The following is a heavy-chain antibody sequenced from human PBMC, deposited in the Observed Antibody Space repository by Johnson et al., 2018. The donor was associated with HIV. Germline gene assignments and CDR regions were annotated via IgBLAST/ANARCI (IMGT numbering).Heavy chain of an antibody. J-gene: IGHJ3*02. D-gene: IGHD1-26*01. Sequence: VQLVESGGGLVQPGGSLRLSCAASGFTFSSYWMSWVRQAPGKGLEWVANIKQDGSEKYYVDSVKGRFTISRDNSKNTLYLQMNSLRAEDTDVYYCAKEGGELLLDAFDIWGQGTMVTVSS. CDR1: GFTFSSYW. CDR2: IKQDGSEK. CDR3: AKEGGELLLDAFDI. V-gene: IGHV3-7*01.